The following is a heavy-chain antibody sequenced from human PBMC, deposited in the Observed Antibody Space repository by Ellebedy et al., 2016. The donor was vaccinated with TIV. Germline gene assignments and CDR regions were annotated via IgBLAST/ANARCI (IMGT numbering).Heavy chain of an antibody. V-gene: IGHV3-21*06. J-gene: IGHJ4*02. CDR1: GLTFSIAG. CDR3: ARDGSEWSRDY. D-gene: IGHD3-3*01. CDR2: IDFSGTGT. Sequence: GGSLRLXXAASGLTFSIAGMTWVRQAPGKGLEWVATIDFSGTGTYYADSVKGRFIISRDNTKNSLFLQMNSLGVENTAVYYCARDGSEWSRDYWGQGTLVTVSS.